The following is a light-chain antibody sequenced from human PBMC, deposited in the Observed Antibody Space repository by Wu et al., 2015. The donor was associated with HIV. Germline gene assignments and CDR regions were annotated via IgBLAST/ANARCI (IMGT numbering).Light chain of an antibody. J-gene: IGKJ5*01. V-gene: IGKV3-11*01. Sequence: EIFLTQSPATLSLSLRERAILSCRANQSIGTSLAWLQQGPGQAPKFLINAASNRVTDIPARFSVSGSRTDFTLTISSLEPEDFAIYYCQQNYNGPLTFGQGTRVDMK. CDR2: AAS. CDR1: QSIGTS. CDR3: QQNYNGPLT.